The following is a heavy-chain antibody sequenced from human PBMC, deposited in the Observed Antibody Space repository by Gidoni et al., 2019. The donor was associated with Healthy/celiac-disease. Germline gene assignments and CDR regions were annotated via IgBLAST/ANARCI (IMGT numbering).Heavy chain of an antibody. CDR2: INHSGST. V-gene: IGHV4-34*01. CDR3: ASRLFVVVPAAMRDNWFDP. CDR1: GGSFSGYY. D-gene: IGHD2-2*01. J-gene: IGHJ5*02. Sequence: QVQLQQWGAGLLKPSETLSLTCAVYGGSFSGYYWSWIRQPPGKGLEWIGEINHSGSTNYNPSLKSRVTISVDTSKNQFSLKLSSVTAADTAVYYCASRLFVVVPAAMRDNWFDPWGQGTLVTVSS.